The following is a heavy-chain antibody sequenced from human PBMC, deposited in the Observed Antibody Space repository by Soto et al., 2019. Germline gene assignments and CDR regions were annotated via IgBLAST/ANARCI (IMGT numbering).Heavy chain of an antibody. Sequence: SETLSLTCAVSGGSISSDNWWRWVRQPPGKGLEWIGEIYHSGSTNYNPSLKSRVTISVDTSKNQFSLKLSSVTAADTAVYYCARRWGTSFDFWGQGTLVTVSS. V-gene: IGHV4-4*02. CDR2: IYHSGST. CDR3: ARRWGTSFDF. D-gene: IGHD7-27*01. CDR1: GGSISSDNW. J-gene: IGHJ4*02.